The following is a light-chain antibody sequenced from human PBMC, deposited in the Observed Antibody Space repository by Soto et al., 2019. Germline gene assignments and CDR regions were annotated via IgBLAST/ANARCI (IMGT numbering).Light chain of an antibody. CDR2: DAS. CDR1: QRLXSH. CDR3: HQYGRSTWT. V-gene: IGKV3-20*01. Sequence: IVLTQSPGTLSLSPGESATLSCRASQRLXSHFDWYQQKPGQAPRILXDDASNRATGSPARLSGSGSGTDFTRTISRLDPEDFAVYYCHQYGRSTWTFGQGTKVDIK. J-gene: IGKJ1*01.